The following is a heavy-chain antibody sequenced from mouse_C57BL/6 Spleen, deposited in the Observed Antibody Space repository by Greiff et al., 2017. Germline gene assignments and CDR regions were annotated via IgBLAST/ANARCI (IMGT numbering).Heavy chain of an antibody. CDR2: ISYDGSN. CDR1: GYSITSGYY. CDR3: AEGLRGFAY. Sequence: EVKLVESGPGLVKPSQSLSLTCSVTGYSITSGYYWNWIRQFPGNKLEWMGYISYDGSNNYNPSLKNRISITRDTSKNQFFLKLNSVTTEDTATYYCAEGLRGFAYWGQGTLVTVSA. J-gene: IGHJ3*01. D-gene: IGHD2-4*01. V-gene: IGHV3-6*01.